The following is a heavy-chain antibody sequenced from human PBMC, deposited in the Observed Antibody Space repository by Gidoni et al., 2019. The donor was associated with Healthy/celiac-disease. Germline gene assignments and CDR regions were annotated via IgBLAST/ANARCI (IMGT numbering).Heavy chain of an antibody. Sequence: QVQLQESGPGLVKPSQTLSLPCTVSGGSSSSGGYYVSWIRQHPGKGLEWIGYIYYSGSTYYTPSLNSRVTLSVDTSKNQFSLKLSSVTAADTAVYYCAREGSRWLQLMYFDYWGQGTLVTVSS. CDR1: GGSSSSGGYY. J-gene: IGHJ4*02. D-gene: IGHD5-12*01. CDR2: IYYSGST. CDR3: AREGSRWLQLMYFDY. V-gene: IGHV4-31*03.